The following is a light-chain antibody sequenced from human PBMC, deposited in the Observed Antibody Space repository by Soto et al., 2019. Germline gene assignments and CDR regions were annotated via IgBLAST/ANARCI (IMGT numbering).Light chain of an antibody. Sequence: IQMTQSPSSLSASVGDRVTITCQASQDINNYLVWYQQKPGKAPKLLIYDSSKLETGVPSRFSGGASGTDFTFTISGLQPEDVATYYCQQYDILPPTFGQGTKLEIK. CDR3: QQYDILPPT. J-gene: IGKJ2*01. V-gene: IGKV1-33*01. CDR2: DSS. CDR1: QDINNY.